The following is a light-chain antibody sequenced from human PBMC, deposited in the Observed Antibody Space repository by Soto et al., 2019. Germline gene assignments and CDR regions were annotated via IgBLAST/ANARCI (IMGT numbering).Light chain of an antibody. CDR2: GAS. CDR3: QQYNDWPPVYT. J-gene: IGKJ2*01. CDR1: QSVRTN. V-gene: IGKV3-15*01. Sequence: EIVMTQSPATLSVSPGERATLSCRASQSVRTNLAWYQQKPGQAPRRLIYGASTRATGVPARFSGSGSGTEFTLTISSLQSEDFAIAWCQQYNDWPPVYTFGQGTKLEIK.